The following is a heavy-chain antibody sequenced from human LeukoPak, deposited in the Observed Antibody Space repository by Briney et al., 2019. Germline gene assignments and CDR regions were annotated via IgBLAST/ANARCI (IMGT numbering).Heavy chain of an antibody. CDR1: GFTFTDYG. V-gene: IGHV3-23*01. Sequence: GGSLRLSCATSGFTFTDYGMTWARQAPGKGLGWVSAISGSGGSTYYADSVKGRFTISRDNSKNTLYLQMNSLRAEDTAVYYCAKDGLVWFGELNWGQGTLVTVSS. J-gene: IGHJ4*02. CDR3: AKDGLVWFGELN. CDR2: ISGSGGST. D-gene: IGHD3-10*01.